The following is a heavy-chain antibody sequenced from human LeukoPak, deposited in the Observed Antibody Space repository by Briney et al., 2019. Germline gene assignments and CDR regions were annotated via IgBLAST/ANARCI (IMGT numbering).Heavy chain of an antibody. V-gene: IGHV4-4*02. CDR1: GGSISGSNW. Sequence: SETLSLTCAVSGGSISGSNWWSWVRQPPGKGLEWIGEIYHSGSTNYNPSLKSRVTISVDKSKNQFSLKLSSVTAADTAVYYCARAPRYYDTDWFDPWGQGTLVTVSS. D-gene: IGHD3-22*01. CDR3: ARAPRYYDTDWFDP. CDR2: IYHSGST. J-gene: IGHJ5*02.